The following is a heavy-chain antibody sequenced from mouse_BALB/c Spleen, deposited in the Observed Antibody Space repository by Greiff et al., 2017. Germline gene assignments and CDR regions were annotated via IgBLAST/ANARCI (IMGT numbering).Heavy chain of an antibody. CDR3: ARSGIRRNAMDY. Sequence: VQLVESGAELVRPGSSVKISCKASGYAFSSYWMNWVKQRPGQGLEWIGQIYPGDGDTNYNGKFKGKATLTADKSSSTAYMQLSSLTSEDSAVYFCARSGIRRNAMDYWGQGTSVTVSS. CDR2: IYPGDGDT. V-gene: IGHV1-80*01. CDR1: GYAFSSYW. D-gene: IGHD2-12*01. J-gene: IGHJ4*01.